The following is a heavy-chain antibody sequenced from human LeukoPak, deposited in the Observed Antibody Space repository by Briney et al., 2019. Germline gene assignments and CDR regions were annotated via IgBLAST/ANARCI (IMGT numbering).Heavy chain of an antibody. J-gene: IGHJ6*03. Sequence: PGGSLRLSCAASGFTFDDYAMHWVRQAPGKGLEWVSGISWNSGSIGYADSVKGRFTISRDNAKTSLYLQMNSLRAEDTAVYYCAREGRGRVVVPAARKDHYYYYYMDVWGKGTTVTISS. CDR3: AREGRGRVVVPAARKDHYYYYYMDV. CDR1: GFTFDDYA. CDR2: ISWNSGSI. V-gene: IGHV3-9*01. D-gene: IGHD2-2*01.